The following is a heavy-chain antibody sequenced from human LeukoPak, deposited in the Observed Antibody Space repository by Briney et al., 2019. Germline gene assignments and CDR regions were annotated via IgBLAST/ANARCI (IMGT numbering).Heavy chain of an antibody. V-gene: IGHV1-46*01. Sequence: ASVKVSCEASGYTFTSYYIHWVRQAPGQGLERMGVINPNGDSTSYAQKFQGRITMTRDTSTSTVYMELSSLRSEDTAVHYCARSMIRGATYYFDYWGQGTLVTVSS. CDR2: INPNGDST. CDR3: ARSMIRGATYYFDY. CDR1: GYTFTSYY. D-gene: IGHD3-10*01. J-gene: IGHJ4*02.